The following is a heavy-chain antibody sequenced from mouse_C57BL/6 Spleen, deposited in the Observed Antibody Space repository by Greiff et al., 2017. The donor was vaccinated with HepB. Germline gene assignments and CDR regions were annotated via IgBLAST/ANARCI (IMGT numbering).Heavy chain of an antibody. J-gene: IGHJ4*01. CDR2: IYPGDGDT. Sequence: LQQSGAELVKPGASVKISCKASGYAFSSSWMNWVKQRPGKGLEWIGQIYPGDGDTNYNGKFKGKATLTADKSSSTAYMQLSSLTSEDSAVYFCAWDAMDYWGQGTSVTVSS. CDR3: AWDAMDY. V-gene: IGHV1-80*01. CDR1: GYAFSSSW.